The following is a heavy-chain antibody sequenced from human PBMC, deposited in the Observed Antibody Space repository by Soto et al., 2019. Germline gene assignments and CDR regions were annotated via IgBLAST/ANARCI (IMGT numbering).Heavy chain of an antibody. CDR1: GGTFSSYA. D-gene: IGHD4-17*01. Sequence: QVQLVQSGAAVKKPGSSVKVSCQASGGTFSSYAISWVRQAPGQWLEWMGGIIPIFGTANYAQKFQGRVTITADESTGTAHRELSSLRSEDTAVYYCARDGGVYTVMGRWVDPWGQGPLVTVSS. V-gene: IGHV1-69*01. CDR2: IIPIFGTA. CDR3: ARDGGVYTVMGRWVDP. J-gene: IGHJ5*02.